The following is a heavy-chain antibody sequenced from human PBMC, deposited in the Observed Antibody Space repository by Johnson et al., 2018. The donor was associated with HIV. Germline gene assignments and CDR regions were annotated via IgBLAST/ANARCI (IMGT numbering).Heavy chain of an antibody. D-gene: IGHD5-24*01. Sequence: EQLVESGGGVVRPGGSLRLSCAASGFTFDDYGMSWVRQAPGKGLEWVSGINWNGGSTDYADSVKGRFTISRDNSKNTLYLQMNSLRAEDTAVYYCAKDIGDGYNRWGPFDIWGQGTVVTVSS. V-gene: IGHV3-20*04. CDR2: INWNGGST. CDR1: GFTFDDYG. CDR3: AKDIGDGYNRWGPFDI. J-gene: IGHJ3*02.